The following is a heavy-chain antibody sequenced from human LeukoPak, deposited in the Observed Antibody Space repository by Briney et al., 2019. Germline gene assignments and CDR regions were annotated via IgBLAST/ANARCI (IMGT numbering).Heavy chain of an antibody. J-gene: IGHJ3*02. CDR1: GGSITTKNW. CDR3: ARDRRTLGGIIGIPAADANAFDI. D-gene: IGHD2-2*01. Sequence: PSETLSLTCAVSGGSITTKNWWIWVRQPPGRGLEWIGEIYHTGSTNYHPFLKSRLTISRDKSKNQFSLKLSSVTAADTAVYYCARDRRTLGGIIGIPAADANAFDIWGQGTMVTVSS. V-gene: IGHV4-4*02. CDR2: IYHTGST.